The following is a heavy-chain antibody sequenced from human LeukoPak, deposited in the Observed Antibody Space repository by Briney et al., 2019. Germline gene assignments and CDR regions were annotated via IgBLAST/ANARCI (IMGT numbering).Heavy chain of an antibody. Sequence: GGSLRLSCAASGFTFSSYEMNWVRQAPGKGLEWVSYISSSGSTIYYADSVKGRFTISRDNAKNSLYLQMNSLRAEDTAVYYCARGPPDTAMAPYYYYMDVWGKGTTVTVSS. CDR3: ARGPPDTAMAPYYYYMDV. V-gene: IGHV3-48*03. CDR1: GFTFSSYE. D-gene: IGHD5-18*01. J-gene: IGHJ6*03. CDR2: ISSSGSTI.